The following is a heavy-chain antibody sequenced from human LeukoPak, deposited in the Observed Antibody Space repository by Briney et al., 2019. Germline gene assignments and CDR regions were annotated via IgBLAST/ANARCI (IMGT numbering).Heavy chain of an antibody. D-gene: IGHD6-13*01. V-gene: IGHV3-48*01. CDR3: ARVDSSWSFDY. CDR2: ISSSSSTI. Sequence: GGSLRLSCAASGFTVSSYSMNWVRQAPGKGLEWVSYISSSSSTIYYADSVKGRFTISRDNAKNSLYLQMNSLRAEDTAVYYCARVDSSWSFDYWGQGTLVTVSS. J-gene: IGHJ4*02. CDR1: GFTVSSYS.